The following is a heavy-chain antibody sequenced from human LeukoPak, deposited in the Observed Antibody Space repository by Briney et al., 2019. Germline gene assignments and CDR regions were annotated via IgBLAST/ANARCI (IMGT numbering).Heavy chain of an antibody. V-gene: IGHV1-18*04. CDR2: ISAYNGNT. D-gene: IGHD2-2*01. Sequence: ASVNVSCKASGYTFTSYGISWVRQAPGQGLEWMGWISAYNGNTNYAQKLQGRVTMTTDTSTSTAYMELRSLRSDDTAVYYCARALVVVPAAMVIYYYYGMDVWGKGTTVTVSS. J-gene: IGHJ6*04. CDR1: GYTFTSYG. CDR3: ARALVVVPAAMVIYYYYGMDV.